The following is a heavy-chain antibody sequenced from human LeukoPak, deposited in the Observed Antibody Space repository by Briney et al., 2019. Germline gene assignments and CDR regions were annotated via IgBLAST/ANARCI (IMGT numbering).Heavy chain of an antibody. D-gene: IGHD5-18*01. CDR3: TTRGYDYGPDGQYYFDY. CDR1: GFTFSSYW. V-gene: IGHV3-15*01. Sequence: GGSLRLSCAASGFTFSSYWMSWVRQAPGKGLEWVGRIKSKTDGGTTDYAAPVKGRFTISRDDSKNTLYLQMNSLKTEDTAVYYCTTRGYDYGPDGQYYFDYWGQGTLVTVSS. CDR2: IKSKTDGGTT. J-gene: IGHJ4*02.